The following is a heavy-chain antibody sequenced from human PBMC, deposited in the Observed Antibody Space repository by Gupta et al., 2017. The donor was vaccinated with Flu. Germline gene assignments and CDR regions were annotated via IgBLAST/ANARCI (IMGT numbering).Heavy chain of an antibody. Sequence: VQLVQSGAEVKKPGSSVKVSCQASGVTFSDSAINWVRRAPGQGLEWMGGIIPVFGPTKYAQKFQGRVTITADESTNTAYLELSSLRSEDTAVYYCARKGGGHCSGGTCYSFDYWGQGTLVTVSS. J-gene: IGHJ4*02. CDR3: ARKGGGHCSGGTCYSFDY. D-gene: IGHD2-15*01. CDR2: IIPVFGPT. V-gene: IGHV1-69*01. CDR1: GVTFSDSA.